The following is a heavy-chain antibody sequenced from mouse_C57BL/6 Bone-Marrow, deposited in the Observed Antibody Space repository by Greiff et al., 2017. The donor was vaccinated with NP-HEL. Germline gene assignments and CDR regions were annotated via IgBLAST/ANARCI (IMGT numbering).Heavy chain of an antibody. V-gene: IGHV1-26*01. J-gene: IGHJ2*01. D-gene: IGHD2-2*01. Sequence: VQLQQSGPELVKPGASVKISCKASGYTFTDYYMNWVKQSHGKSLEWIGDINPNNGGTSYNQKFKGKATLTVDKSSSTAYMGLRSLTSEDSAVYYCARFHGYYFGYWGQGTTLTVSS. CDR3: ARFHGYYFGY. CDR2: INPNNGGT. CDR1: GYTFTDYY.